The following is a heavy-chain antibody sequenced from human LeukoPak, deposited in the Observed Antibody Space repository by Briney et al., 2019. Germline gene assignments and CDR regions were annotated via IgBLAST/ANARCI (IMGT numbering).Heavy chain of an antibody. CDR3: ARGNYGSGSYYVVDFDY. J-gene: IGHJ4*02. Sequence: SETLSLTCIDSLDSIKNYYWYWIWQPPGKGLEWIGYIYHTGNTNYTPSLRSRLSMSIDPSKNQFSLKLNSVTAADTAVYYCARGNYGSGSYYVVDFDYWGRGTLVTVSS. V-gene: IGHV4-59*12. D-gene: IGHD3-10*01. CDR1: LDSIKNYY. CDR2: IYHTGNT.